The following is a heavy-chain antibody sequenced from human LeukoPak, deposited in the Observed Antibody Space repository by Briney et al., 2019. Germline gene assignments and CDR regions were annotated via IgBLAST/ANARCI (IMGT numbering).Heavy chain of an antibody. CDR2: IYPGDSDT. D-gene: IGHD3-22*01. CDR1: GYSFMTYW. CDR3: ARLSMIDTFDI. V-gene: IGHV5-51*01. J-gene: IGHJ3*02. Sequence: GESLKISCQASGYSFMTYWIGWVRQMPGKGLEWMAIIYPGDSDTKYSPSFQDQVTISADKSINTAYLHWRSLKASDTAMYYCARLSMIDTFDIWGLGTVVAVSS.